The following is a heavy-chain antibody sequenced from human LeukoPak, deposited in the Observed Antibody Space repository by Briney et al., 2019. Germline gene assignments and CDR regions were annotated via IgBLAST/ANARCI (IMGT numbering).Heavy chain of an antibody. J-gene: IGHJ4*02. V-gene: IGHV4-59*01. CDR3: ARGQKYRNGYTVTELGSGYFDY. CDR2: IYYSGRT. CDR1: SGSISSYY. Sequence: SETLSLTCSVSSGSISSYYWSWLGQPPGKGLEWIGYIYYSGRTSYNPSLKSRVTISVDTSKNHFSLTLSSVTAADTAVYYCARGQKYRNGYTVTELGSGYFDYWGQGTLVTVSS. D-gene: IGHD5-18*01.